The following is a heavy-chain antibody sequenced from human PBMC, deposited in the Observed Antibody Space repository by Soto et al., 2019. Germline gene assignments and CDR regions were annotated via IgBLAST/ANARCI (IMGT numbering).Heavy chain of an antibody. D-gene: IGHD3-9*01. CDR3: ARQHRDILTGLRWNGMDV. CDR2: TYYRSKWYN. V-gene: IGHV6-1*01. J-gene: IGHJ6*02. CDR1: GDSVSSNSAA. Sequence: SQTLSLTCAISGDSVSSNSAAWNWIRQSPSRGLEWLGRTYYRSKWYNDYAVSVKSRITINPDTSKNQFSLQLNSVTPEDTAVYYCARQHRDILTGLRWNGMDVWGQGTTVTVSS.